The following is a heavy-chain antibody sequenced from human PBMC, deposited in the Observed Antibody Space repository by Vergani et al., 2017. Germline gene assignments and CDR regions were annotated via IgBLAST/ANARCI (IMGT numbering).Heavy chain of an antibody. CDR3: ARSIVSRNPPDYFDN. Sequence: QVQLQESGPGLVRPSATLSLTCTVSGGSLSGYYWNWIRQTPGEGLEWIGYVEDSGYFNYNPSLKTRVSMSSDTSNNQFPLMLSSVTVADTAVYYCARSIVSRNPPDYFDNWGQGTLVTVSS. CDR2: VEDSGYF. J-gene: IGHJ4*02. CDR1: GGSLSGYY. D-gene: IGHD1-14*01. V-gene: IGHV4-59*01.